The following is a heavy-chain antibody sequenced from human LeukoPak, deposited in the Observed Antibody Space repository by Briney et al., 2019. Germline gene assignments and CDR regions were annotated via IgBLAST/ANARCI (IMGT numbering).Heavy chain of an antibody. V-gene: IGHV3-30*02. Sequence: GGSLRLSCAASGFTFSNYGMHWVRQAPGKGLEWVAFIRYDGSDKNYADSVKGRLTISRDNSKKTLYLRMNSLRGEDTAVYYCTKEYAGSHYYYYYMDVWGKGTTVTVSS. CDR3: TKEYAGSHYYYYYMDV. CDR1: GFTFSNYG. J-gene: IGHJ6*03. CDR2: IRYDGSDK.